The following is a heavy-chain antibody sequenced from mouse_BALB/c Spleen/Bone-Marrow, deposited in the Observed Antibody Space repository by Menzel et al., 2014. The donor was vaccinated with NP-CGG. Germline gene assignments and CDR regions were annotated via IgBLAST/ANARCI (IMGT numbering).Heavy chain of an antibody. CDR2: LWAGGST. Sequence: VKLVESGPGLVAPSQSLSITCTVSGFSLTNYGVHWVRQPPGKGLEWLGILWAGGSTNYNSALMSRLSISKDNSKSQVFLKMNSLQTDDTAMYYCAREGNLAYWGQGTLVTVSA. D-gene: IGHD2-1*01. J-gene: IGHJ3*01. CDR3: AREGNLAY. V-gene: IGHV2-9*02. CDR1: GFSLTNYG.